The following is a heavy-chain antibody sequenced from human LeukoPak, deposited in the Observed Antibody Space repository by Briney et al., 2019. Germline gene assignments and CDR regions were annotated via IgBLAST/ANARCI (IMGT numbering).Heavy chain of an antibody. J-gene: IGHJ4*02. CDR3: TTYYYDSSGRSGDY. V-gene: IGHV3-30*02. D-gene: IGHD3-22*01. CDR1: GFSFSSSG. Sequence: GGSLRLSCAASGFSFSSSGMHWVRQAPGKGLEWVTFIRFDGSNTYYADSVMGRFTISRDNSKNTLYLQMNSLRAEDTAVYYCTTYYYDSSGRSGDYWGQGTLVTASS. CDR2: IRFDGSNT.